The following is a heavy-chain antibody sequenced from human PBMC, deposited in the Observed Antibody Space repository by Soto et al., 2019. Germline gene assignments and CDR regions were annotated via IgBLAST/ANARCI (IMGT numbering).Heavy chain of an antibody. Sequence: SETLSLTCTVSGGSISSYYWSWIRQPPGKGLEWIGYIYYSGNTNYNPSLKSRVTISVDTSKNQFSLKLSSVTAADTAVYYCGRGEVDRYNWNYGIDYWGQGTLVTVSS. J-gene: IGHJ4*02. CDR3: GRGEVDRYNWNYGIDY. CDR2: IYYSGNT. CDR1: GGSISSYY. V-gene: IGHV4-59*01. D-gene: IGHD1-7*01.